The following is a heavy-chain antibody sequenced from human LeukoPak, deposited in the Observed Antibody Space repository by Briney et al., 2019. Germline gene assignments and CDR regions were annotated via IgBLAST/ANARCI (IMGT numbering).Heavy chain of an antibody. V-gene: IGHV4-61*02. D-gene: IGHD1-26*01. CDR3: ASSEWELCGMAFDY. J-gene: IGHJ4*02. Sequence: SETLSLTCTVSSGSISSGFYYWSWIRQPAGKGLEWIGRIYTSGTTNYNPSLKSRVTISIHMSKNQFSLELSSVTAADTAVYYCASSEWELCGMAFDYWGQGTLVTVSS. CDR2: IYTSGTT. CDR1: SGSISSGFYY.